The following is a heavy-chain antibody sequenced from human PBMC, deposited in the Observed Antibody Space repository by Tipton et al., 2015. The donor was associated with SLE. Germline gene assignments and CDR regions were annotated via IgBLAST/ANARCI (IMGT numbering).Heavy chain of an antibody. D-gene: IGHD4-11*01. CDR1: GFSFSTYS. V-gene: IGHV3-7*01. CDR3: ARGDYLLPYYYYMDV. CDR2: IKEDGGEK. J-gene: IGHJ6*03. Sequence: SLRLSCAASGFSFSTYSMNWVRQAPGKGLEWVANIKEDGGEKSYVDSVKGRFTISRDNAKNSLYLQMNSLRAEDTAVYCCARGDYLLPYYYYMDVWGKGTTVTVSS.